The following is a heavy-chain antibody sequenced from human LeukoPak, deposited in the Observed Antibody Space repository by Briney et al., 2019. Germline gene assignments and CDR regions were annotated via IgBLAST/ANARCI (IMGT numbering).Heavy chain of an antibody. Sequence: PVGSLRLSCAASRVIFCIDAMSWVRPAPGKGLGCVSTISVSGGGTSYAHSVKGRFPLSRDNSRNTLYLQLNSLRAEDTAVYYCTKRGVGPLPTLDDYWGKGTLVTASS. V-gene: IGHV3-23*01. CDR1: RVIFCIDA. D-gene: IGHD3-10*01. CDR2: ISVSGGGT. CDR3: TKRGVGPLPTLDDY. J-gene: IGHJ4*02.